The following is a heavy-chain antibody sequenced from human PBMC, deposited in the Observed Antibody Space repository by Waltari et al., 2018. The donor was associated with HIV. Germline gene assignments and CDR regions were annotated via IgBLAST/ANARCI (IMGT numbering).Heavy chain of an antibody. CDR1: GYTFTAFS. CDR2: MNCNRGDT. Sequence: VHLVQSGADFQRPGASVDVSCEASGYTFTAFSITWVRQAPGQRLQWMGRMNCNRGDTNLAPNFQGRVTMTRDTSVNTAYMELRSLKSNDTAIYYCARGEDVSLTSIPPGYRFDFWGVGSAVTVSS. D-gene: IGHD2-21*02. V-gene: IGHV1-2*06. J-gene: IGHJ4*02. CDR3: ARGEDVSLTSIPPGYRFDF.